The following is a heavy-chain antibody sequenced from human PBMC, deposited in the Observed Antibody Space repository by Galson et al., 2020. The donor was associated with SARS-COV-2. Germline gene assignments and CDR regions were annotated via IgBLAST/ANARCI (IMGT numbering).Heavy chain of an antibody. CDR1: GGTISSNNW. J-gene: IGHJ6*02. Sequence: SETLYLTCAVSGGTISSNNWCSWVRQPPGKGQEWIGEIYHSGSTNYTPSLKSRVTISVDKSKNQFSLQLSSVTAADTAVYYCARTTIFATEDYYYYGMDVWGQGTTVSVSS. V-gene: IGHV4-4*02. CDR2: IYHSGST. D-gene: IGHD3-3*01. CDR3: ARTTIFATEDYYYYGMDV.